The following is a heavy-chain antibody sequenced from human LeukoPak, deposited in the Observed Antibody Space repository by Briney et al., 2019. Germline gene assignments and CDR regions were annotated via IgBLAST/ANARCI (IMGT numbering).Heavy chain of an antibody. Sequence: GASVKVSCKASGYTFTSYTMNWVRQAPGQGLEWMGCNNTNTEKPTYAQGFTGRFVFSLDTSVSTAYLQISSLKAEDTAVYYCARGMSNSPYYFYYYMDVWGKGTTVTVSS. V-gene: IGHV7-4-1*02. D-gene: IGHD1-1*01. CDR2: NNTNTEKP. CDR3: ARGMSNSPYYFYYYMDV. J-gene: IGHJ6*03. CDR1: GYTFTSYT.